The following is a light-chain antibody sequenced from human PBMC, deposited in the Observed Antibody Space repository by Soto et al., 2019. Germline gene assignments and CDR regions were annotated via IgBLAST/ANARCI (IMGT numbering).Light chain of an antibody. CDR1: QSAGTLY. V-gene: IGKV3-20*01. CDR2: GTS. CDR3: QPYSKWPWT. Sequence: IVLTQSPGTLSLSPVDRATLSCRASQSAGTLYLAWYKQKPGQAPRLLISGTSTRANGIPDRFSCSASGTDFTLSISSLHSEDFAVYYCQPYSKWPWTFGRGTQVEI. J-gene: IGKJ1*01.